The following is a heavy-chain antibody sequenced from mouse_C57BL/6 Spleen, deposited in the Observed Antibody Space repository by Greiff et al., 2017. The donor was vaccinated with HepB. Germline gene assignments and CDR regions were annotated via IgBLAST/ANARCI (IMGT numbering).Heavy chain of an antibody. J-gene: IGHJ4*01. V-gene: IGHV3-6*01. CDR2: ISYDGSN. CDR1: GYSITSGYY. CDR3: ASAWAMDY. Sequence: EVQLVESGPGLVKPSQSLSLTCSVTGYSITSGYYWNWIRQFPGNKLEWMGYISYDGSNNYNPSLKNRISITRDTSKNQFFLKLNSVTTEDTATYYCASAWAMDYWGQGTSVTVSS.